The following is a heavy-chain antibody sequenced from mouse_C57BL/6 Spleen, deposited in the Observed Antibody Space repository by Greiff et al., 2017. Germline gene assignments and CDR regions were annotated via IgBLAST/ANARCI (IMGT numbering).Heavy chain of an antibody. CDR1: GYTFTSYW. V-gene: IGHV1-55*01. Sequence: QVQLQQPGAELVKPGASVKMSCKASGYTFTSYWITWVKQRPGQGLEWIGDIYPGSGSTNYNEKFKSKATLTVDTSSSTAYMQLSSLTSEDSAVYYCATNGPTGTEAMDYWGQGTSVTVSS. CDR3: ATNGPTGTEAMDY. CDR2: IYPGSGST. J-gene: IGHJ4*01. D-gene: IGHD4-1*02.